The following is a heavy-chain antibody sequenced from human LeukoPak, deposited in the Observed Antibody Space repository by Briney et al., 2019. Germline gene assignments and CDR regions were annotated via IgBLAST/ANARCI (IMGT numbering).Heavy chain of an antibody. CDR2: IYYSGST. V-gene: IGHV4-59*01. D-gene: IGHD1-14*01. Sequence: SETLSLTCTVSGGSISSYYWSWIRQPPGKGLEWMGYIYYSGSTNYNPSFKSRVTISVDTSKNQFSLKLSSVTAADRGVYYCARAGYYYYGMDVWGQGTTVTVSS. J-gene: IGHJ6*02. CDR3: ARAGYYYYGMDV. CDR1: GGSISSYY.